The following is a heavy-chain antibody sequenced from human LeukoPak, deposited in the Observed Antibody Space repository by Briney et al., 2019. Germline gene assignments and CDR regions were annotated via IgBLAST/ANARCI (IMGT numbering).Heavy chain of an antibody. V-gene: IGHV3-9*01. CDR3: AKDRSCDSSGYSLLFDY. D-gene: IGHD3-22*01. CDR1: GFTFYDYA. CDR2: ISWNSGSI. Sequence: GGSLRLSCAASGFTFYDYAMHWVRQAPGKGLEWVSGISWNSGSIGYADSVKGRFTIYRDNAKNSLYLQMNSLRAEDTALYYCAKDRSCDSSGYSLLFDYWGQGTLVTVSS. J-gene: IGHJ4*02.